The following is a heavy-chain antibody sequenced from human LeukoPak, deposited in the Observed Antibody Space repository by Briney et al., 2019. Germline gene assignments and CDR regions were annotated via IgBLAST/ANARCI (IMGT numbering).Heavy chain of an antibody. CDR3: ARGGPVFYYGSGSYSKFDP. D-gene: IGHD3-10*01. V-gene: IGHV4-34*01. Sequence: SETLSLTCAVYGGSLSGYHWTWIRQPPGKGLQWIGEIIDGGSSNYNPSLKSRVTISLDASKNQFSLKLSSVTAADTAVYYCARGGPVFYYGSGSYSKFDPWGQEPWSPSPQ. J-gene: IGHJ5*02. CDR2: IIDGGSS. CDR1: GGSLSGYH.